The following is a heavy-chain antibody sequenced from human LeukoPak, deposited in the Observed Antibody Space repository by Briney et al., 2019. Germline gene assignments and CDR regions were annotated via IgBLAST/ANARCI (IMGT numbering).Heavy chain of an antibody. D-gene: IGHD2-2*01. V-gene: IGHV1-8*03. CDR1: GYTFTSYY. CDR3: ARGYCSSTSCDAWFYYYYYMDV. J-gene: IGHJ6*03. CDR2: MNPNSGNT. Sequence: ASVKVSCKASGYTFTSYYMHWVRQAPGHGLEWRGWMNPNSGNTGYAQKFQGRITITRNTSISTAYMELSSLRSEDTAVYYCARGYCSSTSCDAWFYYYYYMDVWGKGTTVTISS.